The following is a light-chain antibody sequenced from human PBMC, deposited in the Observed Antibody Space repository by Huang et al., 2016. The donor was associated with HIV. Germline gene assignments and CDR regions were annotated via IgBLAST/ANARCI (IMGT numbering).Light chain of an antibody. V-gene: IGKV1-39*01. Sequence: IQLTQSPTSLSASVGDRITIACRASQAIGTYLNWFQQKPGRAPKLLISGVSSLHTGIPSRVIGAGSGTGFTLTIRGLQFDDFATYFCQQSYSALITFGQGTRLEMK. CDR1: QAIGTY. J-gene: IGKJ5*01. CDR3: QQSYSALIT. CDR2: GVS.